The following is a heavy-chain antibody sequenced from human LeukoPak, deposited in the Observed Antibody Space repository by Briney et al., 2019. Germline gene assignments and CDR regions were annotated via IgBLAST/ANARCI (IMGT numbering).Heavy chain of an antibody. V-gene: IGHV1-2*02. CDR3: ARVRIGQQLDKYYYYAMDV. Sequence: ASVKVSCKASGYTFTDYYMHWVRQAPGQGLEWMGWINPNSGGTNYAQKSQGRVTMTTDTSISTAYMEVSRLRSDDTAVSYCARVRIGQQLDKYYYYAMDVWGQGTTVTVSS. CDR2: INPNSGGT. CDR1: GYTFTDYY. J-gene: IGHJ6*02. D-gene: IGHD6-13*01.